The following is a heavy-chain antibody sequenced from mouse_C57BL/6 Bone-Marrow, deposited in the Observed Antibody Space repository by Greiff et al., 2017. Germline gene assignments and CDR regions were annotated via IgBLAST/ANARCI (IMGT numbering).Heavy chain of an antibody. D-gene: IGHD2-5*01. Sequence: VQLQQPGAELVMPGASVKLSCKASGYTFTSYWMHWVKQRPGQGLEWIGEIDPSGSYTNYTQKFKGKSTLTVDKSSSTAYMQLSSLTSEDSAVYYCARESNFYFDYWGQGTTLTVSS. CDR2: IDPSGSYT. J-gene: IGHJ2*01. CDR3: ARESNFYFDY. CDR1: GYTFTSYW. V-gene: IGHV1-69*01.